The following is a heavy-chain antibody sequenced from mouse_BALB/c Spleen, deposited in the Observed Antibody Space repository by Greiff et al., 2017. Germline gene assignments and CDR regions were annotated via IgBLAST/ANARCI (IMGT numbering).Heavy chain of an antibody. J-gene: IGHJ4*01. CDR1: GYTFTSYN. Sequence: QVQLQQPGAELVKPGASVKMSCKASGYTFTSYNMHWVKQTPGQGLEWIGAIYPGNGDTSYNQKFKGKATLTADKSSSTAYMQLSSLTSEDSAVYYCARLRFDYDVGYAMDYWGQGTSVTVSS. CDR2: IYPGNGDT. V-gene: IGHV1-12*01. D-gene: IGHD2-4*01. CDR3: ARLRFDYDVGYAMDY.